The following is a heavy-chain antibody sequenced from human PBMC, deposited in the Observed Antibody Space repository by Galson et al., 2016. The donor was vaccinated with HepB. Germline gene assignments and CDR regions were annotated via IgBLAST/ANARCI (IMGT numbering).Heavy chain of an antibody. V-gene: IGHV3-11*01. Sequence: SLRLSCAASGFSLTDYYMSWIRQAPGKGLEWVSYISSGGGTIYYTDSVKGRFTISRDNAKNSLSLQLASLSADDTAIYYCARANHASNSGRFFDFWGRGTLVTVSS. CDR3: ARANHASNSGRFFDF. CDR2: ISSGGGTI. CDR1: GFSLTDYY. D-gene: IGHD4-23*01. J-gene: IGHJ4*02.